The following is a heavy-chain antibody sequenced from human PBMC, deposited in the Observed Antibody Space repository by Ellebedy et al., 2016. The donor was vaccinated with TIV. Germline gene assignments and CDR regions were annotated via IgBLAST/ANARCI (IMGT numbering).Heavy chain of an antibody. V-gene: IGHV3-9*03. CDR3: AKAVERGALDI. Sequence: PGGSLRLSCEASGFTFDDYAMHWVRQATGTGLEWVSGISWNIGVIEYADSVKGRFTISRDNAKNSVFLQMNSLSGEDMALDYCAKAVERGALDIWGQGTVATVSP. CDR1: GFTFDDYA. D-gene: IGHD1-26*01. CDR2: ISWNIGVI. J-gene: IGHJ3*02.